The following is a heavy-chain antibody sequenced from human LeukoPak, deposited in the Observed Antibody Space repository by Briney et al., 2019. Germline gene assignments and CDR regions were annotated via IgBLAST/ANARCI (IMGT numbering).Heavy chain of an antibody. CDR3: ARQAAAAVNPRQTWFDP. D-gene: IGHD6-13*01. V-gene: IGHV4-4*09. J-gene: IGHJ5*02. Sequence: SETLSLTCTAPGGSISSYYWSWIRQPPGKGLEWIGYIYTSGSTNYNPSLKSRVTISADTSKNQFSLKLSSVTAADTAVYYCARQAAAAVNPRQTWFDPWGQGTLVTVSS. CDR1: GGSISSYY. CDR2: IYTSGST.